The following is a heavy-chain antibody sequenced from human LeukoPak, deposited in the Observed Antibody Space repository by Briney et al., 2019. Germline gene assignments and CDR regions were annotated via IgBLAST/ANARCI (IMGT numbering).Heavy chain of an antibody. Sequence: GGSLRLSCAASGFTFNNYAMNWIRQAPGKGLEWVSVISGSGGTTYYADSVKGRFTISRDSSKNTLYLQMNSLRAEDTAVYYCAKAPCSSTSCSYDYWGQGTLVTVSS. D-gene: IGHD2-2*01. J-gene: IGHJ4*02. CDR2: ISGSGGTT. V-gene: IGHV3-23*01. CDR3: AKAPCSSTSCSYDY. CDR1: GFTFNNYA.